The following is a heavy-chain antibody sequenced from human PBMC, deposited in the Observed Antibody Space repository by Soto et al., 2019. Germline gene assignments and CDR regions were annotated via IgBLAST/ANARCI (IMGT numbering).Heavy chain of an antibody. J-gene: IGHJ3*02. D-gene: IGHD3-16*02. V-gene: IGHV1-18*01. CDR2: ISAYNGNT. Sequence: ASVKVSCKASGYTFTSYGISWVRQAPGQGLEWMGWISAYNGNTNYAQKLQGRVTMTTDTSTSTAYMELRSLRSDDTAVYYCARARREDYDYIWGSYRNDAFDIWGQGTMVTVSS. CDR3: ARARREDYDYIWGSYRNDAFDI. CDR1: GYTFTSYG.